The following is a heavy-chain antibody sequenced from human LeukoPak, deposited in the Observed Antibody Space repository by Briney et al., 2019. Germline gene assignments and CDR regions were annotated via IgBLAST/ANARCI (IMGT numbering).Heavy chain of an antibody. V-gene: IGHV4-4*07. CDR2: IYTSGST. CDR1: GGSISSYY. J-gene: IGHJ4*02. CDR3: ARETGYCSGGSCYVQVDY. D-gene: IGHD2-15*01. Sequence: PSETLSLTCTVSGGSISSYYRSWIRQPAGKGLEWIGRIYTSGSTNYNPSLKSRVTMSVDTSKNQFSLKLSSVTAADTAVYYCARETGYCSGGSCYVQVDYWGQGTLVTVSS.